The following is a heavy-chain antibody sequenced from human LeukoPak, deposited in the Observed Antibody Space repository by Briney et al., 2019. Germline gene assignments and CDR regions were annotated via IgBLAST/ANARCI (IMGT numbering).Heavy chain of an antibody. V-gene: IGHV3-21*01. Sequence: GGSLRLSCAASGFTFSSYSMNWVRQAPGKGLEWVSSISSSSSYIYYADSVKGRFTISRDNAKNSLYLQMNSLRAEDTAVYYCAGADWTTVVTPFAAGYYYYMDVWGKGATVTVSS. CDR1: GFTFSSYS. D-gene: IGHD4-23*01. CDR2: ISSSSSYI. CDR3: AGADWTTVVTPFAAGYYYYMDV. J-gene: IGHJ6*03.